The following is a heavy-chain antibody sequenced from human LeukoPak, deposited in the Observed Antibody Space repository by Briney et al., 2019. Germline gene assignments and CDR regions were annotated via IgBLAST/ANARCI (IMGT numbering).Heavy chain of an antibody. D-gene: IGHD4-4*01. J-gene: IGHJ6*02. Sequence: GGSLRLSCAASGFTFSSYAMSWVRQAPGKGLEWVSAISGSGGSTYYADSVKGRFTISRDNSKNALYLQMNSLRAEDTAVYYCAKGSNYDYYYYGMDVWGQGTMVTVSS. CDR2: ISGSGGST. CDR1: GFTFSSYA. CDR3: AKGSNYDYYYYGMDV. V-gene: IGHV3-23*01.